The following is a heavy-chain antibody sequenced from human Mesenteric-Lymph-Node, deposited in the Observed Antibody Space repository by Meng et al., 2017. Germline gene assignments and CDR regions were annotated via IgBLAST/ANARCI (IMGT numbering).Heavy chain of an antibody. CDR2: IYYSGNT. J-gene: IGHJ5*02. Sequence: QVQGQESGPGLVNPSQTLSLTCTVSGGSMSSGDYFWNWIRQPPGKGLEWIGYIYYSGNTYYNPSLKSRVTISIDTSKNQFSLKLSSVTAADTAVYYCARAEYYNWFDPWGQGTLVTVSS. V-gene: IGHV4-30-4*01. CDR1: GGSMSSGDYF. CDR3: ARAEYYNWFDP. D-gene: IGHD1-14*01.